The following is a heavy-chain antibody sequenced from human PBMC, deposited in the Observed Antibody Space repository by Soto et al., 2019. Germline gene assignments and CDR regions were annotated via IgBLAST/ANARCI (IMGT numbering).Heavy chain of an antibody. CDR2: ISTNGGST. CDR3: GKGNYYYDSSGYYPFDY. J-gene: IGHJ4*02. V-gene: IGHV3-64D*06. CDR1: GFTFSIYA. Sequence: GGSLRLSCSASGFTFSIYAMHWVRQAPGKGLEYVSSISTNGGSTDYADSVKGRFTISRDNSKNTVYLQMSSLRVEDTAVYYCGKGNYYYDSSGYYPFDYGGRETRFTVS. D-gene: IGHD3-22*01.